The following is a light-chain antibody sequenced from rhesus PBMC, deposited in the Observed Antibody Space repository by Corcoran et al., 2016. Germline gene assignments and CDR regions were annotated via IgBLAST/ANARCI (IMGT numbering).Light chain of an antibody. V-gene: IGKV1-22*01. CDR1: QGISRW. CDR2: KAS. J-gene: IGKJ4*01. CDR3: RQYRSRLT. Sequence: DIQMTQSPSSLSASVGDPVPITCRTSQGISRWLSWYPQKSGKAPKLLTYKASSLQSGVPSRFSGSGIGTEFTLTMRGLQSKSFATDYCRQYRSRLTFGGGYKVEVK.